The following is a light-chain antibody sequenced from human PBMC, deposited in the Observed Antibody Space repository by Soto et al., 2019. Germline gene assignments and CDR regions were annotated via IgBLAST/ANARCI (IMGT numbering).Light chain of an antibody. CDR3: MQAVQTPWT. V-gene: IGKV2-28*01. CDR2: MGS. CDR1: QSLLHSNGFNY. Sequence: EIVMTQSPLSLPVTPGEQASISCRSRQSLLHSNGFNYLDWYLQKPGQSPKLLIYMGSNRASGVPDRYSGSGSGTDFTMRISRVEAEDVGIYYCMQAVQTPWTFGQGTKVEFK. J-gene: IGKJ1*01.